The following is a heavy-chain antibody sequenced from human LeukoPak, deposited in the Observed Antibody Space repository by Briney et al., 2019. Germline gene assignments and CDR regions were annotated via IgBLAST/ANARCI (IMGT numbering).Heavy chain of an antibody. CDR3: ARDAYDSSGFSFDY. Sequence: SGTLSLTCAVSGGSISSSTWWGWVRPPPGKGLGWIGEIYHSGNTNYNPSLKGRVTISVDKSKDQFSLKLSSVTAADTAVYYCARDAYDSSGFSFDYWGQGTLVTVPS. D-gene: IGHD3-22*01. CDR2: IYHSGNT. J-gene: IGHJ4*02. CDR1: GGSISSSTW. V-gene: IGHV4-4*02.